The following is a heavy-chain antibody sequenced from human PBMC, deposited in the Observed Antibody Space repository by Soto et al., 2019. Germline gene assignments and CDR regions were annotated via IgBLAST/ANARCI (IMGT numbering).Heavy chain of an antibody. Sequence: PGESLKISCRTSGYRFTSYWIAWVRQMPGKGLEWMGIIFPSDSDTRYSPSFQGQVTISADKSISTAYLQWSSLKASDTAMYYCATYGSGSYYKDSNNWFDPWGQGTLVTVSS. D-gene: IGHD3-10*01. CDR2: IFPSDSDT. J-gene: IGHJ5*02. CDR3: ATYGSGSYYKDSNNWFDP. CDR1: GYRFTSYW. V-gene: IGHV5-51*01.